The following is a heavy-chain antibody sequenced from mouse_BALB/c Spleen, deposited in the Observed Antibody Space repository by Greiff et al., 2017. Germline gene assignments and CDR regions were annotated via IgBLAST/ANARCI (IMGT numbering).Heavy chain of an antibody. CDR1: GFTFSSYA. CDR3: ASPYDGYYGY. Sequence: EVHLVESGGGLVKPGGSLKLSCAASGFTFSSYAMSWVRQTPEKRLEWVASISSGGSTYYLDSVKGRFTISRDNARNILYLQMSSLRSEDTAMYYCASPYDGYYGYWGQGTTLTVSS. V-gene: IGHV5-6-5*01. D-gene: IGHD2-3*01. J-gene: IGHJ2*01. CDR2: ISSGGST.